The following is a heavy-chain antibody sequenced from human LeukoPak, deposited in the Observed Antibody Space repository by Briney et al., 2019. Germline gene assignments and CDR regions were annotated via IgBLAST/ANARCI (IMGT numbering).Heavy chain of an antibody. CDR2: ISWNSGTI. V-gene: IGHV3-9*02. Sequence: GGSLRLSCAGSGFISNNYAMHWVRQPPGKGLEWVSGISWNSGTIDYADSVRGRFTISRDNAKNLLYLQMNSLRAEDTAVYYCAREKLDTRGYVDYWGQGTLVTVSS. CDR1: GFISNNYA. CDR3: AREKLDTRGYVDY. D-gene: IGHD3-22*01. J-gene: IGHJ4*02.